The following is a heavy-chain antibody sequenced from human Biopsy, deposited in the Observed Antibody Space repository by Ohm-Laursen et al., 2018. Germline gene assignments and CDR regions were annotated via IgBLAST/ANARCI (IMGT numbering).Heavy chain of an antibody. CDR1: GATVTSYA. Sequence: SVKVSCKASGATVTSYAISWVRQAPGQGLEWMGRIIPFTGVTNYAQNFQGKVTISADKSPPTVYVELSTLKPDDTAVYYCATYARWDPSLDAFHVWGQGTQVTVS. J-gene: IGHJ3*01. CDR3: ATYARWDPSLDAFHV. D-gene: IGHD1-26*01. V-gene: IGHV1-69*04. CDR2: IIPFTGVT.